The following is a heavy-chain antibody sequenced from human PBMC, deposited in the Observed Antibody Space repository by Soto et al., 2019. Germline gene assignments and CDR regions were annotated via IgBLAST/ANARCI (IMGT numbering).Heavy chain of an antibody. CDR3: ARDMGVFWSGYPEGGFDY. CDR1: GFTFTNYW. Sequence: GGSLRLSCAAFGFTFTNYWMSWVRQAPGKGLEWVANIKQDGSEKYYADSAKGRFIISRDNAKTSLYLQMNSLRAEDTAVYYCARDMGVFWSGYPEGGFDYWGQGTPVTVS. D-gene: IGHD3-3*01. J-gene: IGHJ4*02. CDR2: IKQDGSEK. V-gene: IGHV3-7*01.